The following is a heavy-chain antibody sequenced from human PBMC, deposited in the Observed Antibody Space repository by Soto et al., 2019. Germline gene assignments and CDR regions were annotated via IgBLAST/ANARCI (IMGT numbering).Heavy chain of an antibody. D-gene: IGHD2-2*02. CDR3: ARENLNTCNHNYSGMDV. V-gene: IGHV1-69*06. CDR2: ITPMFGKA. CDR1: GGTYGSDT. J-gene: IGHJ6*02. Sequence: QVQLVQSGAEVKKPGSSAKVSCQASGGTYGSDTISWVRQAPGQGLEWVGGITPMFGKADYAHKFQGRVTITADKSTSTAYMELTSLRSDDTAIYYCARENLNTCNHNYSGMDVWGQGTMVTVSS.